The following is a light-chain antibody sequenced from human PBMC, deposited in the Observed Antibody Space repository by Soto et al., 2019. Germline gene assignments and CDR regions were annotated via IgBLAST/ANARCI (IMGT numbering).Light chain of an antibody. CDR3: QQYDNLLFT. Sequence: DIQMTQSPSSLSVSVGDRVTITCQASQDISNYLNWYQQKPGKAPKLLIYDASNLETGVPSRFSGSGSGTHFTFTISSLQPEDIATYYCQQYDNLLFTFGPGTKVDIK. CDR2: DAS. J-gene: IGKJ3*01. CDR1: QDISNY. V-gene: IGKV1-33*01.